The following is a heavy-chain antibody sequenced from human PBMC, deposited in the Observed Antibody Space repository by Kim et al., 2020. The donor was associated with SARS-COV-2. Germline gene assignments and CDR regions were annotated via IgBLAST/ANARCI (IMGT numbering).Heavy chain of an antibody. Sequence: DSVKGRFTVSRDNAKNLLFLHMGGLRAEDSAVYYCARDQEFNTWSDGFDYWGQGTPVTVSS. J-gene: IGHJ4*02. CDR3: ARDQEFNTWSDGFDY. D-gene: IGHD1-1*01. V-gene: IGHV3-7*03.